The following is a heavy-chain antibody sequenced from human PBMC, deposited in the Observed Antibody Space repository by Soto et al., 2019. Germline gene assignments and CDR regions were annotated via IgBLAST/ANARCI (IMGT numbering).Heavy chain of an antibody. Sequence: XGSLRLACAASGFSFSSYWMSWVRQAPGKGLQWVANIKQDGSQKYYVDSVKGRFTIYRDNAKNSLYLQMNSLRAEDTAIYYCARPYCSGGSCYNWFDHWGQGPLVTVSS. CDR2: IKQDGSQK. CDR1: GFSFSSYW. CDR3: ARPYCSGGSCYNWFDH. J-gene: IGHJ5*02. V-gene: IGHV3-7*03. D-gene: IGHD2-15*01.